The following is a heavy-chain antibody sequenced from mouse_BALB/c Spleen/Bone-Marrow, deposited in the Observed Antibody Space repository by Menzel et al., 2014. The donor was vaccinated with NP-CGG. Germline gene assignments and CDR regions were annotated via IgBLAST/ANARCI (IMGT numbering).Heavy chain of an antibody. J-gene: IGHJ3*01. D-gene: IGHD4-1*01. Sequence: QVQLQQSAAELARPGASVKMSCKASGYTFTSYTMHWVKQRPGQGLEWLGYINPSSGYTEYNQKFKDKTTLTADKSSSTAYMQLSSLTSEDSAVYYCAYWDLAYWGQGTLVTVSA. CDR2: INPSSGYT. V-gene: IGHV1-4*02. CDR1: GYTFTSYT. CDR3: AYWDLAY.